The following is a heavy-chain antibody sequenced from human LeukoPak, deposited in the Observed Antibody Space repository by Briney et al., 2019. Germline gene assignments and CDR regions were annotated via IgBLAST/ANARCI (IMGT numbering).Heavy chain of an antibody. J-gene: IGHJ5*02. V-gene: IGHV3-20*04. CDR3: ARASSLYYDFWSGITA. CDR2: INWNGGST. D-gene: IGHD3-3*01. CDR1: GFTVDDYG. Sequence: GGSLRLSCAASGFTVDDYGLSWVRQAPGKGLEWVSGINWNGGSTGYADSVKGRFTISRDNAKNSLYLQMNSLRGEDTALYYCARASSLYYDFWSGITAWGQGSLVTVSS.